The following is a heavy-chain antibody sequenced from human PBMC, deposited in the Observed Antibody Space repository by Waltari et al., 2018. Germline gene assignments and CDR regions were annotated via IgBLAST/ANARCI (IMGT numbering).Heavy chain of an antibody. V-gene: IGHV4-59*11. CDR3: ARVDSFSTGLFAL. D-gene: IGHD2-8*02. Sequence: QVQLQESGTGLVKPSETLSLTCTVSGGSISSHYWSWIRQPPGKGLEWIGYIYNSGSTNYNPSLKTRVTISVDTSQNHFSLKLISLTAAYTAVYYCARVDSFSTGLFALWVRGTLVTVSS. CDR1: GGSISSHY. CDR2: IYNSGST. J-gene: IGHJ2*01.